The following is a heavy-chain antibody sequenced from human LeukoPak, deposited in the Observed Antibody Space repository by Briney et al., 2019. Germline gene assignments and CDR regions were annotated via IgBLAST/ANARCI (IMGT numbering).Heavy chain of an antibody. CDR1: GFTFSSYA. V-gene: IGHV3-23*01. D-gene: IGHD3-22*01. CDR3: AKDQEYYYDSNSDAFDI. Sequence: GGFLRLSCAASGFTFSSYAMSWVRQAPGKGLEWVSAISGSGGSTYYADSVKGRFTISRDNSKNTLYLQMNSLRAEDTAVYYCAKDQEYYYDSNSDAFDIWGQGTMVTVSS. CDR2: ISGSGGST. J-gene: IGHJ3*02.